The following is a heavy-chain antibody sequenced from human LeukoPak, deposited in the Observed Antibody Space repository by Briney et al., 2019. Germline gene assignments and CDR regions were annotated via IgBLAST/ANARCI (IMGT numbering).Heavy chain of an antibody. D-gene: IGHD6-25*01. Sequence: GGSLRLSCAASGFTFDDYAMHWVRQAPGKGLEWVSGISWNSDSIGYADSVKGRFTISRDNAKNSLYLQMNSLRAEDMALYYCAKDISSGNDAFDIWGQGTMVTVSS. CDR3: AKDISSGNDAFDI. V-gene: IGHV3-9*03. CDR2: ISWNSDSI. CDR1: GFTFDDYA. J-gene: IGHJ3*02.